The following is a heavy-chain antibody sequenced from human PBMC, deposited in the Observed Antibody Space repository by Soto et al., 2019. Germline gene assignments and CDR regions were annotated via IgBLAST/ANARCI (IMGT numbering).Heavy chain of an antibody. CDR3: ATGADYDFWSGDDY. V-gene: IGHV4-30-4*01. D-gene: IGHD3-3*01. CDR1: GGSISSGNYY. CDR2: IHYSGNT. J-gene: IGHJ4*02. Sequence: QVQLQESGPGLVKPSQTLSLTCTVSGGSISSGNYYWSWIRQPPGKGLEWIGYIHYSGNTYYNPSLKSRVTISVDTSKNQFSLKLRSVTAADTAVYYCATGADYDFWSGDDYWGQGTLVTVSS.